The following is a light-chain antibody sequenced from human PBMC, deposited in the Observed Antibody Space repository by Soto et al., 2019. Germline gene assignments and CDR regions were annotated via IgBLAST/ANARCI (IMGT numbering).Light chain of an antibody. CDR3: QQYSSYWT. Sequence: QLTQSPSTLSASVGDRVTITCRASQNIRSRLAWFQQKPGKAPKLLIYDASSLESGVPQRFSGSGSGTEFTLTISSLQPDDFATYYCQQYSSYWTFGPGTKVDI. J-gene: IGKJ1*01. CDR1: QNIRSR. CDR2: DAS. V-gene: IGKV1-5*01.